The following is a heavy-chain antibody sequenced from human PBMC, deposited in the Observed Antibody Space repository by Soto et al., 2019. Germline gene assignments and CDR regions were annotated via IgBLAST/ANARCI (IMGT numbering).Heavy chain of an antibody. CDR2: AYYSEST. Sequence: SETLSLTCTVSGGSIRSSTYQWGWIRQPPGRGLGWIGSAYYSESTYYNPSLKSRVAVSVDTSKNQFSLKVTSVTAADTAVYYCARDMNWKVDYWGQGSLVTVSS. J-gene: IGHJ4*02. V-gene: IGHV4-39*02. CDR1: GGSIRSSTYQ. D-gene: IGHD1-1*01. CDR3: ARDMNWKVDY.